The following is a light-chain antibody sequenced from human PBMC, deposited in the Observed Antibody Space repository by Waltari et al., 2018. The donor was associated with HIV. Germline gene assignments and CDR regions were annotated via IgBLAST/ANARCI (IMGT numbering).Light chain of an antibody. J-gene: IGLJ2*01. Sequence: QSALTQPASVSGSPGRSITISCTGTSNDVGGYNYVSWYQQHPGKAPKLMIYDVTTRPSGVSDRFSGSKSGNTASLTISGLQAEDEADYYCSSYTKTLYVIFGGGTKLTVL. CDR1: SNDVGGYNY. CDR2: DVT. CDR3: SSYTKTLYVI. V-gene: IGLV2-14*03.